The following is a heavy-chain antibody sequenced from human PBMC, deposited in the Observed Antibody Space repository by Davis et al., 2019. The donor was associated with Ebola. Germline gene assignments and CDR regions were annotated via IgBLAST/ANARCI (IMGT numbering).Heavy chain of an antibody. Sequence: SLKISCAASGFTFDDYAMHWVRQAPGKGLEWVSGISWNSGSIGYADSVKGRFTISRDNAKNSLYLQMNSLRAEDTALYYCAKDVDYGDFISGFDYWGQGTLVTVSS. V-gene: IGHV3-9*01. CDR2: ISWNSGSI. CDR1: GFTFDDYA. J-gene: IGHJ4*02. CDR3: AKDVDYGDFISGFDY. D-gene: IGHD4-17*01.